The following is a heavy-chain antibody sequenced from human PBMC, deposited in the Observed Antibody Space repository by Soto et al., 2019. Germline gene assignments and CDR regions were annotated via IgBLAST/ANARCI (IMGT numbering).Heavy chain of an antibody. D-gene: IGHD1-1*01. J-gene: IGHJ4*02. CDR3: ARDRYNWNRYFFDY. CDR2: IYYTGIT. V-gene: IGHV4-61*01. CDR1: GGSVSSDINY. Sequence: SETLSLTCSVSGGSVSSDINYGMWVRQPPGKGLEWIGYIYYTGITKYNPSLKSRVSMSVDTSKNQFSLKLSSVTAADTAAYYCARDRYNWNRYFFDYWGQGTLVTVSS.